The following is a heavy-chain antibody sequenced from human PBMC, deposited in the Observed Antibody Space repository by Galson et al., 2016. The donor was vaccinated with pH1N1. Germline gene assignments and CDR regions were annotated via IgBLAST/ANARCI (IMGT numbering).Heavy chain of an antibody. CDR3: ARAAFGQQSL. J-gene: IGHJ6*02. D-gene: IGHD3-16*01. Sequence: SLRLSCAASGFTFSTYWMNWVRQAPGKGLEWVANINQDGSDKHCVDSVKGRFTISRDNAKNSLYLQMNSLRDEDTALYYCARAAFGQQSLWGQGTTVTVSS. CDR2: INQDGSDK. V-gene: IGHV3-7*01. CDR1: GFTFSTYW.